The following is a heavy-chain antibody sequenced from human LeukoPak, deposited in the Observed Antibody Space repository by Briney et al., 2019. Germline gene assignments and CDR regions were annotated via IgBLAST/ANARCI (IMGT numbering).Heavy chain of an antibody. V-gene: IGHV3-21*04. CDR3: ASNIGAFYYMDV. Sequence: GGSLRLSCAASGFTFSRYTINWVRQAPGKGLEWVSSISSSSSYIYYADSVKGRFTISRDNSKNTLYLQMNSLRAEDTAVYYCASNIGAFYYMDVWGKGTTVTVSS. CDR1: GFTFSRYT. CDR2: ISSSSSYI. J-gene: IGHJ6*03. D-gene: IGHD5-12*01.